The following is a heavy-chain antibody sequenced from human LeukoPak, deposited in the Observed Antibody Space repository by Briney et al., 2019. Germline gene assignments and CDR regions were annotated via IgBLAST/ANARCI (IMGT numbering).Heavy chain of an antibody. V-gene: IGHV6-1*01. CDR2: TYYSSKLYK. D-gene: IGHD6-19*01. J-gene: IGHJ4*02. CDR3: ARGWLGSGLDY. CDR1: GDSVSSYSAA. Sequence: KLSQTLSLTCAISGDSVSSYSAAGNWIRQSPSRCLEWLGRTYYSSKLYKDYAVSVKSRITLNPDTSKTQYSLLLNSVPTEDTAVYYCARGWLGSGLDYWGQGNLVTVSS.